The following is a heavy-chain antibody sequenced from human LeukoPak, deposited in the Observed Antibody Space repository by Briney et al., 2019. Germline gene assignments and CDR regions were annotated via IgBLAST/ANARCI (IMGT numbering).Heavy chain of an antibody. CDR1: GFTFSSYA. Sequence: PGGSLRLSCAASGFTFSSYAMGWVRQAPGKGLEWVSAISGSGGSTYYADSVKGRFTISRDNSKNTLYLQMNSLRAEDTAVYYCAKDRGGSGSYYPPTEYYFDYWGQGTLVTVSS. J-gene: IGHJ4*02. CDR3: AKDRGGSGSYYPPTEYYFDY. D-gene: IGHD3-10*01. CDR2: ISGSGGST. V-gene: IGHV3-23*01.